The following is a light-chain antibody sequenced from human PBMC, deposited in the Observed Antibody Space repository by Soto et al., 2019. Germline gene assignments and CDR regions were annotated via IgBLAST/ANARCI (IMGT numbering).Light chain of an antibody. J-gene: IGLJ3*02. CDR3: SSYTSSSTWV. Sequence: QSVLTQPASVSGSPGQSITISCTGTSSDVGAYNYVSWYQQHPGKAPKLMIYEVSNRPSGVSDRFSGSRSGNTASLTISGLQAEDESDYYCSSYTSSSTWVFGGGTKLTAL. CDR1: SSDVGAYNY. CDR2: EVS. V-gene: IGLV2-14*01.